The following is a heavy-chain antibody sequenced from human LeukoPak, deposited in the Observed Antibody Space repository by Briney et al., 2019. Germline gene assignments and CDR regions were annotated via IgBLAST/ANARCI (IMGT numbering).Heavy chain of an antibody. CDR2: INPSGGST. V-gene: IGHV1-46*01. CDR3: ARADYSNYDYNY. J-gene: IGHJ4*02. Sequence: ASVKVSCKASGYTFTSYYMHWVRQAPGQGLEWMGIINPSGGSTSYAQKFQGRVTMTRDMSTSTVYMELSSLRSEDTAVYYCARADYSNYDYNYWGQGTLVTVSS. D-gene: IGHD4-11*01. CDR1: GYTFTSYY.